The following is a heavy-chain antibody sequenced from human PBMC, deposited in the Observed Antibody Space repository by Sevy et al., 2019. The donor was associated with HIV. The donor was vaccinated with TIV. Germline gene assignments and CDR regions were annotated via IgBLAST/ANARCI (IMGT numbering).Heavy chain of an antibody. CDR2: ISSSGRST. V-gene: IGHV3-23*01. Sequence: PGGSLRLSCAASGFTFSSYAMNWVRQAPGKGLEWVSSISSSGRSTYYADSVEGRFTISRDNSENTLYLQMNSLRADDTAVYYCAKGYCSGGSCPRDYYYYGMDVWGQGTTVTVSS. CDR3: AKGYCSGGSCPRDYYYYGMDV. J-gene: IGHJ6*02. D-gene: IGHD2-15*01. CDR1: GFTFSSYA.